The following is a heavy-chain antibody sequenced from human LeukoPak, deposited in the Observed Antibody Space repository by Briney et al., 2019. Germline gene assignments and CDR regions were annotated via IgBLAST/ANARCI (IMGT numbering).Heavy chain of an antibody. Sequence: SVKVSCKASGGTFSSYAISWVRQAPGQGLEWMGGIIPIFGTANYAQKFQGRVTITTDESTSTAYMELSSLRSEDTAVYYCASHIVGATPYYYYYMDVCGKGTTVTVSS. D-gene: IGHD1-26*01. CDR1: GGTFSSYA. V-gene: IGHV1-69*05. J-gene: IGHJ6*03. CDR3: ASHIVGATPYYYYYMDV. CDR2: IIPIFGTA.